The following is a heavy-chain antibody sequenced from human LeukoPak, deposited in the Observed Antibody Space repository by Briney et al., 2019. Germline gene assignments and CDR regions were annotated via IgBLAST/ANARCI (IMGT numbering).Heavy chain of an antibody. CDR2: IYHSGST. CDR3: ARTYSTSTAYDAFDI. CDR1: GYSISSGYY. V-gene: IGHV4-38-2*02. Sequence: KPSETLSLTCTVSGYSISSGYYWGWIRQPPGKGLEWIGNIYHSGSTDYNPSLKSRVTISVDTSKNQFSLNLSSVTAADTAVYYCARTYSTSTAYDAFDIWGQGTMVTVSS. J-gene: IGHJ3*02. D-gene: IGHD6-6*01.